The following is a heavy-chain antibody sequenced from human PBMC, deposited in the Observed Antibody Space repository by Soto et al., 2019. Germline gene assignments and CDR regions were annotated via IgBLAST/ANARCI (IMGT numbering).Heavy chain of an antibody. CDR2: IYYPGST. CDR1: GGSVSSGTYY. J-gene: IGHJ4*01. V-gene: IGHV4-61*01. D-gene: IGHD3-22*01. Sequence: SETLSLTCTVSGGSVSSGTYYWSWIRQPPGKGLEWIGYIYYPGSTNYNPSLKSRVTISIDTSKNQFSLKLSSVTATDTAVFYCARSLGTVYDSLPDYWGQGTLVTVSS. CDR3: ARSLGTVYDSLPDY.